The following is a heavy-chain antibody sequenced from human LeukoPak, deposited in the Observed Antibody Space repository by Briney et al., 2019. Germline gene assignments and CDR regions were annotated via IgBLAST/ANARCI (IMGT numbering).Heavy chain of an antibody. CDR3: ASGGWD. D-gene: IGHD6-19*01. V-gene: IGHV3-7*01. Sequence: EAGGSLRLSCEASGFSFSTYWMTWVRQAPGKGLEWVANIKQDGSDKYYVDTVKGRFNISRDNAKNSVYLQMSSLRAEDTAVYYCASGGWDWGQGTLVTVSS. J-gene: IGHJ4*02. CDR1: GFSFSTYW. CDR2: IKQDGSDK.